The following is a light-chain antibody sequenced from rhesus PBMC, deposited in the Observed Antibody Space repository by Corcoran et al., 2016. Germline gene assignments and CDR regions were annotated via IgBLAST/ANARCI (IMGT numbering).Light chain of an antibody. CDR2: EAS. CDR3: QHYYSTPPT. J-gene: IGKJ1*01. V-gene: IGKV1-25*01. CDR1: QGITND. Sequence: DIQMTQSPSSLSASVGDRVTITCRASQGITNDLAWYQQKPGETPKLLIYEASSLQSGIPSRFSGSGSGTDFTLTISSLTSEDFATYYCQHYYSTPPTFGRGTKVEIK.